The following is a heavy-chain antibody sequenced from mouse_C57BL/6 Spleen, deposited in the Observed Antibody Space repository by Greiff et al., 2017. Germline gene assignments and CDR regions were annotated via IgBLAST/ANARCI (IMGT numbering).Heavy chain of an antibody. V-gene: IGHV5-15*04. CDR3: GGRTGTGYFDV. D-gene: IGHD4-1*01. J-gene: IGHJ1*03. CDR2: ISNLAYSI. CDR1: GFTFSDYG. Sequence: EVQLVESGGGLVQPGGSLKLSCAASGFTFSDYGMAWVRQAPRKGPEWVAFISNLAYSIYSADTVTGRFTISIGNAKNTLYLEMISLWSEDTAMYYCGGRTGTGYFDVWGTGTTVTVSS.